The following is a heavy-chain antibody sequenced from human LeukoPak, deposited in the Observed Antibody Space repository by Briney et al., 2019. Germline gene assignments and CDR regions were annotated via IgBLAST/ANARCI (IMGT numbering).Heavy chain of an antibody. J-gene: IGHJ4*02. CDR3: ARRFVTTFFREKYFDY. CDR2: IYYTGA. Sequence: PSETLSLTCTVSGGSVTDYYWSWIRQSPGKGLEWIGYIYYTGASYNPSLKSRVTISADTSKNQFSLKLISVTAADTAVYYCARRFVTTFFREKYFDYWGQGTLVTVSS. D-gene: IGHD2/OR15-2a*01. CDR1: GGSVTDYY. V-gene: IGHV4-59*02.